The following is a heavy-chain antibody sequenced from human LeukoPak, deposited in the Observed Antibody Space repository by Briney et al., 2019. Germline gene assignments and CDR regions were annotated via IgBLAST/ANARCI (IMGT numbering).Heavy chain of an antibody. V-gene: IGHV3-53*01. D-gene: IGHD3-16*01. Sequence: GGSLRLSCAASGFTFSSYAMHWVRQAPGKGLEWVAVIYTGGRTYYADSVKGRFTISREVSKNTLHLEMNSLRAEDTAVYYCARGGGKGDSFDIWGQGTMVTVSS. CDR1: GFTFSSYA. CDR3: ARGGGKGDSFDI. CDR2: IYTGGRT. J-gene: IGHJ3*02.